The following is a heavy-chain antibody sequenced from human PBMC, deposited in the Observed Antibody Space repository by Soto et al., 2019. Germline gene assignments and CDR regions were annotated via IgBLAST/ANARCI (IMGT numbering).Heavy chain of an antibody. CDR1: GGSTNYFY. J-gene: IGHJ3*02. Sequence: PSETLSLTCTVSGGSTNYFYWSWIRQSPGKRLEWIGNIFYTGITNYNFSLKSRVTISIDTSKNQFSLRLSSVTAADTAVYYCARKYYDGSGYYVDAFDIWGQGTMVTV. CDR3: ARKYYDGSGYYVDAFDI. V-gene: IGHV4-59*01. D-gene: IGHD3-22*01. CDR2: IFYTGIT.